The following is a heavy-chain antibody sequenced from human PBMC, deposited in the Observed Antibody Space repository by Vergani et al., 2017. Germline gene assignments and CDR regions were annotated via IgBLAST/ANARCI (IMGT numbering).Heavy chain of an antibody. CDR2: IDHTGRP. V-gene: IGHV4-34*01. CDR1: GGSFTSNH. D-gene: IGHD4-11*01. Sequence: QVQLQQWGGGLLKPSETLSLTCVVNGGSFTSNHWTWIRQSPGEGLEWVGDIDHTGRPDYNPSLKSRLTMSVDKSRNQFSLTLNAVTATDTAIYFCARVNTETNGHLYYYYYMDFWGQGTAVTVS. J-gene: IGHJ6*03. CDR3: ARVNTETNGHLYYYYYMDF.